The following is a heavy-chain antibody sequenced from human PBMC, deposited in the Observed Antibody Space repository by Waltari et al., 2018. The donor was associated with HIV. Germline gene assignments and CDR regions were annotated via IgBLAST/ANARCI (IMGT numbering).Heavy chain of an antibody. Sequence: QVQLVQSGAEVKKPGASVKVSCKASGYTFTSYAMHWVRQAPGQRLEWMGWINAGNGNTKYSQKFQGRVTITRDTSASTAYMELSSLRSEDTAVYYCARDPRQIVVVPAATRNEGMDVWGQGTTVTVSS. V-gene: IGHV1-3*01. CDR1: GYTFTSYA. CDR2: INAGNGNT. CDR3: ARDPRQIVVVPAATRNEGMDV. D-gene: IGHD2-2*01. J-gene: IGHJ6*02.